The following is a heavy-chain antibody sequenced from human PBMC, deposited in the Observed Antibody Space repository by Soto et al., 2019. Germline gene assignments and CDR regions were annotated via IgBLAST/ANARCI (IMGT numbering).Heavy chain of an antibody. D-gene: IGHD4-17*01. V-gene: IGHV4-59*01. CDR1: GGSISNYY. J-gene: IGHJ6*02. Sequence: SSETLSLTCTVSGGSISNYYRSWIRQPPGKGLEWIGFIYYSGSTNYNPSLKSRVTISLDTSQNQFSLKLSSVTAADTAVYYCARDRGDYVDYYYGMDVWGQGTTVTVSS. CDR3: ARDRGDYVDYYYGMDV. CDR2: IYYSGST.